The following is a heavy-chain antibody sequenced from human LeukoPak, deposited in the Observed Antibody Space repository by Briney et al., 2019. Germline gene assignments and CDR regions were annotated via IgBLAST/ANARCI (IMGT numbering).Heavy chain of an antibody. D-gene: IGHD1-26*01. J-gene: IGHJ4*02. Sequence: PGGSLRLSCAASGFTFSSYAMSWVRQAPGKGLEWVSAISGSGGSTYYADSVKGRFTISRDNAKNSLYLQMNSLRAEDTAVYYCARVGGSYLYYFDYWGQGTLVTVSS. V-gene: IGHV3-23*01. CDR2: ISGSGGST. CDR1: GFTFSSYA. CDR3: ARVGGSYLYYFDY.